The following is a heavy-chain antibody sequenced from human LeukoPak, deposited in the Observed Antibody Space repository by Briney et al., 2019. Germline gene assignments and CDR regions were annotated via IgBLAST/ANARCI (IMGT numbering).Heavy chain of an antibody. CDR2: INSDGSST. CDR3: AREPWRNGYNYYDAFGI. D-gene: IGHD5-24*01. Sequence: GGSLRLSCAASGFTFSTYWMHWVRQAPGKGLVWVSRINSDGSSTDYTDSVKGRFTLSRDNAKNTLYLQMNTLRADDTAVYYCAREPWRNGYNYYDAFGIWGPGTMVTVSS. CDR1: GFTFSTYW. J-gene: IGHJ3*02. V-gene: IGHV3-74*01.